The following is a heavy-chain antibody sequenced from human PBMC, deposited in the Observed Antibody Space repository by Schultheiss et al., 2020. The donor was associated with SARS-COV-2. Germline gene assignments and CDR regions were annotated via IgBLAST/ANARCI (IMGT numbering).Heavy chain of an antibody. CDR2: ISSSGSTI. J-gene: IGHJ4*02. Sequence: GGSLRLSCAASGFTFSNAWMNWVRQAPGKGLEWVSYISSSGSTIYYADSVKGRFTISRDNAKNSLYLQMNSLRAEDTAVYYCARRSPDIVVVVAATCFDYWGQGTLVTVSS. CDR1: GFTFSNAW. D-gene: IGHD2-15*01. V-gene: IGHV3-48*04. CDR3: ARRSPDIVVVVAATCFDY.